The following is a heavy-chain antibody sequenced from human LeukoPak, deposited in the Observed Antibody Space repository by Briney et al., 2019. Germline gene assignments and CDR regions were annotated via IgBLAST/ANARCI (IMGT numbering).Heavy chain of an antibody. CDR3: ARYETRDSGHDYYYGMDV. J-gene: IGHJ6*02. CDR2: INPNSGGT. D-gene: IGHD5-12*01. V-gene: IGHV1-2*02. Sequence: ASVKVSCKASGYTFTGYYMHWVRQAPGQGLEWMGWINPNSGGTNYAQKFQGRVTMTRDTSISTAYMELSRLRSDDTAVYYRARYETRDSGHDYYYGMDVWGQGTTVTVSS. CDR1: GYTFTGYY.